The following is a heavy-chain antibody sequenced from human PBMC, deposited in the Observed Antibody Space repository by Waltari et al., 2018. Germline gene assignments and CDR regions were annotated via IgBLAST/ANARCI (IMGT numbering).Heavy chain of an antibody. CDR2: INHSGST. V-gene: IGHV4-34*01. D-gene: IGHD3-10*01. CDR1: GGSFSGYY. J-gene: IGHJ4*02. CDR3: ARRYYGSGSPTPYYFDY. Sequence: QVQLQQWGAGLLKPSETLSLTCAVYGGSFSGYYWSWIRQPPGKGLEWIGEINHSGSTNYNPSLKSRVTISVDTSKNQFSLKLSSVTAADTAVYYCARRYYGSGSPTPYYFDYWGQGTLVTVSS.